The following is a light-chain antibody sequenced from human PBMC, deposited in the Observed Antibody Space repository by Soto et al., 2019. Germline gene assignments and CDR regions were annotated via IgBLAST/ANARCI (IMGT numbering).Light chain of an antibody. CDR3: QQYGSSIT. CDR1: QSVSSSY. V-gene: IGKV3-20*01. CDR2: GAS. Sequence: ELVLTQSPGTLSLSPGARATLSCRASQSVSSSYLAWYQQTPGQARRLLIYGASSRATGIPDRFIDSGSGTDFTLPISRLEPEDFAVYYCQQYGSSITFGQGTRLEIK. J-gene: IGKJ5*01.